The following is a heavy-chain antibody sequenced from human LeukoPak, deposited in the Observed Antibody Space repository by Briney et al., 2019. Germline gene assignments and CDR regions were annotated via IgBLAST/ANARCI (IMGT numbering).Heavy chain of an antibody. CDR1: GFTFSDHY. CDR3: ARHSHVGRAFDI. Sequence: GSLRLSCEVSGFTFSDHYMSWIRQPPGKGLEWVGSIYYSGSTYYNPSLKSRVTISVDTSKNQFSLKLSSVTATDTAVYYCARHSHVGRAFDIWGQGTMVTVSS. V-gene: IGHV4-39*01. D-gene: IGHD2-15*01. J-gene: IGHJ3*02. CDR2: IYYSGST.